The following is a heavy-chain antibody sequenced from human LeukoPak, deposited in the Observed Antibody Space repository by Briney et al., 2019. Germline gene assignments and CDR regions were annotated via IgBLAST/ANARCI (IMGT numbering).Heavy chain of an antibody. CDR2: IYYSGST. D-gene: IGHD3-3*01. Sequence: PSETLSLTCTVSGGSISSSSYYWGWIRQPPGKGLEWIGSIYYSGSTYYNPSLKSRVTISVDTSKNQFSLKLSSVTAADTAVYYCARHPRITIFGVVTLNWFDPWGQGTLVTVSS. J-gene: IGHJ5*02. V-gene: IGHV4-39*01. CDR1: GGSISSSSYY. CDR3: ARHPRITIFGVVTLNWFDP.